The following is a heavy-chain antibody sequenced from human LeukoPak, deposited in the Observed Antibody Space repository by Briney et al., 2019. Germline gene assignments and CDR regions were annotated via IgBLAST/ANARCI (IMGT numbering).Heavy chain of an antibody. D-gene: IGHD4-11*01. CDR3: ARVGTTVTTARSYYYYYGMDV. CDR2: ISSSGSTR. Sequence: GGSLRLSCAASGFTFSDYYMSWIRQAPGKGLEWVSYISSSGSTRYYADSVKGRFTISRDNAKNSLYLQMNSLRAEDTAVYYCARVGTTVTTARSYYYYYGMDVWGQGTTVTVSS. J-gene: IGHJ6*02. V-gene: IGHV3-11*01. CDR1: GFTFSDYY.